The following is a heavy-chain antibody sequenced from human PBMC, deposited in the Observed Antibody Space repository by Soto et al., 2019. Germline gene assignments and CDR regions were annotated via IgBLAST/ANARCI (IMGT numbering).Heavy chain of an antibody. Sequence: EVQLVESGGGLIQPGGSLRLSCAVSGFTVSRNYMNWVRQAPGKGLEWVSVLYSGGNTYYADSVKGRFTISSDTSKNTLYLQMNSLRAEDTAVYYCARIEVSYSSGNFEYWGQGTLVTVSS. D-gene: IGHD3-22*01. CDR3: ARIEVSYSSGNFEY. CDR2: LYSGGNT. J-gene: IGHJ4*02. V-gene: IGHV3-53*01. CDR1: GFTVSRNY.